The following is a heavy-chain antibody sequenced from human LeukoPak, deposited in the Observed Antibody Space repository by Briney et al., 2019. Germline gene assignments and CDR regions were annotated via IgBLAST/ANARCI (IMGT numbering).Heavy chain of an antibody. CDR2: INPSGGST. V-gene: IGHV1-46*01. D-gene: IGHD2-2*01. CDR1: GYTLTSYY. Sequence: GASVTVSCKASGYTLTSYYMHWVRQAPGQGLEWMGIINPSGGSTSYAQKFQGRVTMTRDTSTSTVYMELNSLRSEDTAVYYCARDIGYQLDDSWGEGTLVTVSS. J-gene: IGHJ4*02. CDR3: ARDIGYQLDDS.